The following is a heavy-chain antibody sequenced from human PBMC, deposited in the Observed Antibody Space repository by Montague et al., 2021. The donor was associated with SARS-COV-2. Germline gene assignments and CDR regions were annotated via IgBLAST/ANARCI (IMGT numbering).Heavy chain of an antibody. V-gene: IGHV3-48*02. Sequence: SLRLSCAAPGFTFSNNDMHWVRQAPGKGLEWVSFITGSSGTIYYADSVKGRFTISRDNGKNSLYLQTNSLRDEDTALYYCARVRGPTLATSFVDVWGQGTTVTVSS. D-gene: IGHD5-12*01. CDR1: GFTFSNND. CDR2: ITGSSGTI. J-gene: IGHJ6*02. CDR3: ARVRGPTLATSFVDV.